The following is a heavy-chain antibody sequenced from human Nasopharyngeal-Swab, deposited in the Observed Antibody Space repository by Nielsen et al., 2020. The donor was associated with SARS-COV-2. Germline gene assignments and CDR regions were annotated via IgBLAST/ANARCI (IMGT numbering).Heavy chain of an antibody. CDR2: INSDGSII. Sequence: RQPPGKGLVWVSRINSDGSIIDYADSVKGRFTISRDNARNTLNLQMNSLRAEDTALYYCVCGETTPSDYWGQGTLVTVSS. D-gene: IGHD2-15*01. V-gene: IGHV3-74*01. CDR3: VCGETTPSDY. J-gene: IGHJ4*02.